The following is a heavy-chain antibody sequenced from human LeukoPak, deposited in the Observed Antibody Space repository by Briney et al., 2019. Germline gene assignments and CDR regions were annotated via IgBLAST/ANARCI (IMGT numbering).Heavy chain of an antibody. J-gene: IGHJ4*02. CDR1: GYTFTSYG. CDR3: ARDEYYDSSGYYYAGY. D-gene: IGHD3-22*01. V-gene: IGHV1-18*01. Sequence: ASVKVSCKASGYTFTSYGISWVRQAPGQGLEWMGWISAYNGNTNYDQKLQGRVTMTTDTSTSTAYMELRSLRSDDTAVYYCARDEYYDSSGYYYAGYWGQGTLVTVSS. CDR2: ISAYNGNT.